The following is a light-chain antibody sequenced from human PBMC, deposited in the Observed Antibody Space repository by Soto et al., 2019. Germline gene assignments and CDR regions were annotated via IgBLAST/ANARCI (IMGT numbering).Light chain of an antibody. CDR3: QQYCNSPWT. CDR1: QIVSRTY. CDR2: GAS. V-gene: IGKV3-20*01. J-gene: IGKJ1*01. Sequence: ELVWTQSPGNLSLSPGARATLSCRASQIVSRTYLAWYHQKPGQDPRLLMYGASIRATGIPDRFSGSGSVTDFTLTISSLQPEDFAVYYYQQYCNSPWTFGQGTKVEIK.